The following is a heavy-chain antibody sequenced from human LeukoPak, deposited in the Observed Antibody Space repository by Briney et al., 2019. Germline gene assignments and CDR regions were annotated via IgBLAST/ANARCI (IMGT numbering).Heavy chain of an antibody. J-gene: IGHJ4*02. CDR3: ARLAVAGIYYIDY. CDR2: INPNSGGT. CDR1: GYTFTGYY. V-gene: IGHV1-2*02. Sequence: ASVKVSCKASGYTFTGYYMHWVRQAPGQGLEWMGWINPNSGGTNYAQKFQGRVTMTRDTSISTAYMELSRLRSDDTAVYYCARLAVAGIYYIDYWSQGTLVTVSS. D-gene: IGHD6-19*01.